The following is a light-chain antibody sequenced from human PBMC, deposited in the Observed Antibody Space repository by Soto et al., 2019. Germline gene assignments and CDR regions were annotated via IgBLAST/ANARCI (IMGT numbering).Light chain of an antibody. CDR2: DVS. J-gene: IGKJ1*01. CDR3: QQCSNWLRT. CDR1: QNISSY. V-gene: IGKV3-11*01. Sequence: IVLTQSTVTLSLSPGERATLSCRASQNISSYLIWYQQKPGQAPRLLMYDVSNRATGIPARFSGSGSGTDFTLTISSLEPEDLAVYYWQQCSNWLRTFGQGTTVDIK.